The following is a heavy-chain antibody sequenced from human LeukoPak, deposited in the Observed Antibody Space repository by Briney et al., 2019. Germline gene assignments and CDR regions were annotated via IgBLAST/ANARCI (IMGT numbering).Heavy chain of an antibody. V-gene: IGHV3-30*02. CDR3: ARGPSGYHNT. Sequence: GGSLRLSCAASGFTFSSYGMHWVRQAPGKGLEWVAFIRYDGTNKYYADSVKGRFTISRDNSKNTLYLQMNSLRAEDTAVYYCARGPSGYHNTGGQGTLVTVSS. CDR2: IRYDGTNK. D-gene: IGHD5-12*01. J-gene: IGHJ4*02. CDR1: GFTFSSYG.